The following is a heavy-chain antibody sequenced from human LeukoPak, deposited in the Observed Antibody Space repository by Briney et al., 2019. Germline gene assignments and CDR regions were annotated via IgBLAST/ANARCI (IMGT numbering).Heavy chain of an antibody. Sequence: GGSLRLSCAASGFTFSSYSMNWVRQAPGKGLEWVSSISSSSSYIYYADSVKGRFTISRDNAKNSLYLQMNSLRAEDTAVYYCARDSDSGSYPNWFDPWGQGTLVTVSS. V-gene: IGHV3-21*01. CDR3: ARDSDSGSYPNWFDP. CDR2: ISSSSSYI. J-gene: IGHJ5*02. D-gene: IGHD1-26*01. CDR1: GFTFSSYS.